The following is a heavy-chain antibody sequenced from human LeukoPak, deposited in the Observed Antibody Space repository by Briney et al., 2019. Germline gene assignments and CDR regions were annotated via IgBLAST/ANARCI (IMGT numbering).Heavy chain of an antibody. J-gene: IGHJ4*02. CDR2: VSGSGGST. CDR3: ARERTFDY. V-gene: IGHV3-23*01. Sequence: TGGSLRLSCAASGYTLISYAMSWVRQAPGKGLEWVSAVSGSGGSTYYADSVKGRFTVSRDNSKDTLYLQMNSLRAEDTAVYYCARERTFDYWGQGTLVTVSS. CDR1: GYTLISYA.